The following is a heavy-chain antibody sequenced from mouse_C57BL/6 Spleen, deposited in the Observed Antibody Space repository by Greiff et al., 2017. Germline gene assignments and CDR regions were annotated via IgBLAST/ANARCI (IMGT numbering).Heavy chain of an antibody. CDR2: IDPGDGDT. CDR1: GYAFSSSW. J-gene: IGHJ1*03. Sequence: VQLQQSGPELVKPGASVKISCKASGYAFSSSWMNWVKQRPGKGLEWIGRIDPGDGDTNYNGKFKGKATLTADKSSSTAYMQLSSLTSEDSAVYFCAKHYYGSSYEWYFDVWGTGTTVTVSS. D-gene: IGHD1-1*01. V-gene: IGHV1-82*01. CDR3: AKHYYGSSYEWYFDV.